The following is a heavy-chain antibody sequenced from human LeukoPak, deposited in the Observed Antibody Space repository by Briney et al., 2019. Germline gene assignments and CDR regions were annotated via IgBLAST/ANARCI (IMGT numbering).Heavy chain of an antibody. CDR3: ARGDCSGGSCYHGY. J-gene: IGHJ4*02. D-gene: IGHD2-15*01. CDR1: GGSISSYY. V-gene: IGHV4-59*01. CDR2: IYYSGST. Sequence: SETLSLTCTVPGGSISSYYWSWLRQPPGKGLEWIGYIYYSGSTNYNPSLKSRVTISVDTSKNQFSLKLSSVTAADTAVYYCARGDCSGGSCYHGYWGQGTLVTVSS.